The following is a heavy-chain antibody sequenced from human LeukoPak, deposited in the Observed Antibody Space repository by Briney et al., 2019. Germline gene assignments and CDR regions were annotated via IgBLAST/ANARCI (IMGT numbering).Heavy chain of an antibody. Sequence: GGSLRLSCAASGFTVSNNYMSWVRQAPGRGLEWVSVIYTGGSIYYADSVKGRFTISRDNSKNTLYLQMNSLRAEDTAVYYCARMYYYDSSGYFSGWGVDVWGQGTTVTVSS. CDR2: IYTGGSI. CDR1: GFTVSNNY. D-gene: IGHD3-22*01. V-gene: IGHV3-53*01. CDR3: ARMYYYDSSGYFSGWGVDV. J-gene: IGHJ6*02.